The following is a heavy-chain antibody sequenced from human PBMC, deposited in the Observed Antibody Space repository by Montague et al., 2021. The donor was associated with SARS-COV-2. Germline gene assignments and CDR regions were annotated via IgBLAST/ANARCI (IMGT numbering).Heavy chain of an antibody. D-gene: IGHD3-22*01. CDR1: GFSLDTSGAA. Sequence: PVLVKPTQTLTLTCTFSGFSLDTSGAAVGWIRQPPGKALEWLAVIYWYDEGRYSPSLKSRLTITKDTSKNQVVLTMTNMDPVDTATYYCAHYYYHSSGVDYWGRPTMVTVSS. J-gene: IGHJ4*02. CDR3: AHYYYHSSGVDY. V-gene: IGHV2-5*01. CDR2: IYWYDEG.